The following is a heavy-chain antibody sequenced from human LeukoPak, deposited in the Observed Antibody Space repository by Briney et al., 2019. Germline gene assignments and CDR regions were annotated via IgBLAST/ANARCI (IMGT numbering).Heavy chain of an antibody. CDR1: GFIFSTYG. CDR2: IRHDGSIK. J-gene: IGHJ4*02. CDR3: AKGGENYYGSGSYYGNYFDY. V-gene: IGHV3-30*02. Sequence: GGSLRLSCAASGFIFSTYGMYWVRQAPGKGLEWVAFIRHDGSIKNYADSVKGRSTISRDNSKNTLYLQVNSLRAEDTAVYYCAKGGENYYGSGSYYGNYFDYWGQGTLVTVSS. D-gene: IGHD3-10*01.